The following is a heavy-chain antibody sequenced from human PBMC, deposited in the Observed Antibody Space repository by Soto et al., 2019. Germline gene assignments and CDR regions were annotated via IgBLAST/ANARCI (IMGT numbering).Heavy chain of an antibody. CDR3: ARGFCRGTSCFANYFDP. CDR2: VHSSGYA. CDR1: SGSISGSY. J-gene: IGHJ5*02. V-gene: IGHV4-4*08. Sequence: SETLSLTCSVPSGSISGSYWNWIRLAPRKGVEWIGYVHSSGYAKYNPSLQSRVTISVDTSKNQFSLRLTSVTAADSAVYHCARGFCRGTSCFANYFDPWGQGIPVTV. D-gene: IGHD2-2*01.